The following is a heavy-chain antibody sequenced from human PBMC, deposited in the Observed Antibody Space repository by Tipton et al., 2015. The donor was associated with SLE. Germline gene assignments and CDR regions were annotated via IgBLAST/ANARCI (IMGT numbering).Heavy chain of an antibody. J-gene: IGHJ4*02. CDR2: ISVYSGDT. V-gene: IGHV1-18*01. D-gene: IGHD3-16*01. Sequence: QSGPEVKKPGASVKVSCRASGYTFSNNGTSWVRQAPGQGLEWMGWISVYSGDTQYAQKFQGRVTMTTDTSASTAYMELRSLRSDDTAVYYCARGFGDPFDYWGQGTLVTVSS. CDR1: GYTFSNNG. CDR3: ARGFGDPFDY.